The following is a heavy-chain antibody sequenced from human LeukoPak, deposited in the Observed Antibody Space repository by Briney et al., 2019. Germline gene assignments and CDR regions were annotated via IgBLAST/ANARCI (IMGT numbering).Heavy chain of an antibody. J-gene: IGHJ3*02. CDR2: ISYIGST. CDR1: DDSFSSHY. Sequence: PSETLSLACAVSDDSFSSHYWTWIRQPPGKGLEWIGYISYIGSTNYNPSLKSRVTISIDTSRNQFSLRLSSVTAADTAVYYCARDLVTVTKGFDIWGQGTMVSVSS. V-gene: IGHV4-59*11. D-gene: IGHD4-17*01. CDR3: ARDLVTVTKGFDI.